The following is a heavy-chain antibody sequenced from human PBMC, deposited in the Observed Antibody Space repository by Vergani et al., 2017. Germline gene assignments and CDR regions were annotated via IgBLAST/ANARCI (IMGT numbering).Heavy chain of an antibody. D-gene: IGHD3-10*01. J-gene: IGHJ5*02. CDR2: MYHSGST. CDR3: GRVADFYGLGRRLLDL. CDR1: GGSMSGYY. Sequence: QVQLQESGPGLVKPSETLSLTCSVSGGSMSGYYWSWIRQPSGKELEWIGYMYHSGSTNSNPSLETRVTISGDTSKNQFSLKLNSVTAADTAVYYCGRVADFYGLGRRLLDLWGQGILVTVSS. V-gene: IGHV4-59*01.